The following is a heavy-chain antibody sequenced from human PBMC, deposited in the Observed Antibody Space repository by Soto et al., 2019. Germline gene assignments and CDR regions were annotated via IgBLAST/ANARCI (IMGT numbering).Heavy chain of an antibody. CDR2: IDPSDSYT. V-gene: IGHV5-10-1*01. J-gene: IGHJ6*02. CDR1: GYSFTSYW. Sequence: GESLKISCKGSGYSFTSYWISWVRQMPGKGLEWMGRIDPSDSYTNYSPSFQGHVTISADKSISTAYLQWSSPKASDTAMYYCARHGLENAYYYYYGMDVWGQGTTVTVSS. CDR3: ARHGLENAYYYYYGMDV. D-gene: IGHD2-2*01.